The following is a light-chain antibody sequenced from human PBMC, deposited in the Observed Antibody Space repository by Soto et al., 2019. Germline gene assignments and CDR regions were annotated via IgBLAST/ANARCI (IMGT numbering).Light chain of an antibody. CDR3: QQRSNWPSLT. V-gene: IGKV3-11*01. CDR1: QSVSTY. CDR2: DAS. Sequence: EIVLTQSAATLSLSPGERATLSCRASQSVSTYLGWYQQKPGQAPRLLIYDASNRATGIPARFSGSGSGTDFTLTISSLEPEDFAVYYCQQRSNWPSLTFGGGTKVEIK. J-gene: IGKJ4*01.